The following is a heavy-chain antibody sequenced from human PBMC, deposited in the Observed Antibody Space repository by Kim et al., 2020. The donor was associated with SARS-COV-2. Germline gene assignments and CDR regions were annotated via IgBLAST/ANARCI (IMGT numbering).Heavy chain of an antibody. CDR1: GGTFSSYA. J-gene: IGHJ6*03. CDR2: IIPILGIA. D-gene: IGHD6-13*01. V-gene: IGHV1-69*04. CDR3: ARERYSSNPYYYYYYMDV. Sequence: SVKVSCKASGGTFSSYAISWVRQAPGQGLEWMGRIIPILGIANYAQKFQGRVTITADKSTSTAYMELSSLRSEDTAVYYCARERYSSNPYYYYYYMDVWGKGTTVTVSS.